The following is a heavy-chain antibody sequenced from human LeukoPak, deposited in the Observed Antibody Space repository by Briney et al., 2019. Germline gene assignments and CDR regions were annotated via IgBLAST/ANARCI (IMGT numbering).Heavy chain of an antibody. CDR3: ARSGRTMVKFDWFDP. V-gene: IGHV1-2*02. J-gene: IGHJ5*02. CDR2: INPNSGGT. Sequence: GASVKVSCKASGYTFTGYYMHWVRQAPGQGLEWMGWINPNSGGTNYAQKFQGRVTMTRDTSISTAYMELSRLRSDDTAVYYCARSGRTMVKFDWFDPWGQGTLVTVSS. D-gene: IGHD3-10*01. CDR1: GYTFTGYY.